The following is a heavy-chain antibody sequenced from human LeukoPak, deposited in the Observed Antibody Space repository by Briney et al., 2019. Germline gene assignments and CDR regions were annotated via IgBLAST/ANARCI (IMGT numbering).Heavy chain of an antibody. CDR3: ARWHMVATITGYFDY. D-gene: IGHD5-12*01. J-gene: IGHJ4*02. CDR2: ISYDGSNK. V-gene: IGHV3-30*04. CDR1: GFTFSSYA. Sequence: GGSLRLSCAASGFTFSSYAMHWVRQAPGKGLEWVAVISYDGSNKYYADSVKGRFTISRDNSKNTLYLQMNSLRAEDTAVYYCARWHMVATITGYFDYWGQGTLVTVSS.